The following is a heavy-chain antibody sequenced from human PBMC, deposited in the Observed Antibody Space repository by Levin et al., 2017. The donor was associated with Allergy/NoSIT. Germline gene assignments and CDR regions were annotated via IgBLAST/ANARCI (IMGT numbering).Heavy chain of an antibody. CDR1: GEFTFSSYA. CDR2: ISNDGITK. Sequence: QSGGSLRLSCAASGEFTFSSYAFHWVRQAPGKGLEWVGVISNDGITKYYTDSVKGRFTISRDNSKNMIYLQMNSLGAEDTAVYYCARGLNSEPTINFDYWGQGILVTVSS. J-gene: IGHJ4*02. D-gene: IGHD5-24*01. V-gene: IGHV3-30*10. CDR3: ARGLNSEPTINFDY.